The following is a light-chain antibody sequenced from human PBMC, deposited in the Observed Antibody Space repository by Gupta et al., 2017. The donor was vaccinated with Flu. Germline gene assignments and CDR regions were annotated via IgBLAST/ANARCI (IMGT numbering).Light chain of an antibody. CDR1: QDISNY. V-gene: IGKV1-33*01. J-gene: IGKJ3*01. Sequence: PSSLSASVGDRVTITCQASQDISNYLSWYQRKPGKAPKLLIYSSSNFETGVPSRFSGSGSGTDFTFSISSLQPEDIGIYYCQQYHNLPGTFGHGTKVDIK. CDR2: SSS. CDR3: QQYHNLPGT.